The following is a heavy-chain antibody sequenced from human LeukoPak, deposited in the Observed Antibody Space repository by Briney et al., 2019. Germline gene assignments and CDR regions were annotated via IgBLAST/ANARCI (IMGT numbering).Heavy chain of an antibody. Sequence: GGSLRLSCAASGFTFSNYPIHWVRQAPGKGLEFVSSIHSNGISTYYGNSVKGRFTVSRDNSKNTVYLQVGSLREEDMAVYYCARTQQWLATGGWYWFDTWGQGTLVTVSS. V-gene: IGHV3-64*01. J-gene: IGHJ5*02. CDR1: GFTFSNYP. D-gene: IGHD6-19*01. CDR2: IHSNGIST. CDR3: ARTQQWLATGGWYWFDT.